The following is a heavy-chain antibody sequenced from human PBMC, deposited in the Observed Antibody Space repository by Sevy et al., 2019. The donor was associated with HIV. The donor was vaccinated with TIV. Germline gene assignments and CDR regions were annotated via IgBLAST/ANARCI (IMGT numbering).Heavy chain of an antibody. CDR2: IYYSGST. V-gene: IGHV4-30-4*01. D-gene: IGHD5-18*01. CDR3: ARGSRAMAGHGPAYDY. CDR1: GGSISSGDYY. J-gene: IGHJ4*02. Sequence: SETLSLTCTVSGGSISSGDYYWSWIRQPPGKGLEWIGYIYYSGSTYYNPSLKSRVTISVDTSKNQFSLKLSSVTAADTAVYYCARGSRAMAGHGPAYDYWGQRTLVTVSS.